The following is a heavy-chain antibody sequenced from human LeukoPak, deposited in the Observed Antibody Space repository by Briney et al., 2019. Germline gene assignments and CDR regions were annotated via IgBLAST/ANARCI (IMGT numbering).Heavy chain of an antibody. Sequence: HPGGSLRLSCAASGFTFSSYSMNWVRQAPGKGLEWVSSISGSGGSTYYADSVKGRFTISRDNSKNTLYLQMNSLRAEDTAIYYCAKENWGYNWKYDGSGSGINYWGQGTLVTFSS. CDR3: AKENWGYNWKYDGSGSGINY. CDR1: GFTFSSYS. V-gene: IGHV3-23*01. CDR2: ISGSGGST. J-gene: IGHJ4*02. D-gene: IGHD3-22*01.